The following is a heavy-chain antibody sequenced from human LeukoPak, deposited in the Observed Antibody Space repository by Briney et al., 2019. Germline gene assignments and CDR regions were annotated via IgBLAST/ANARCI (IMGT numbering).Heavy chain of an antibody. V-gene: IGHV1-2*02. CDR2: IDTSNGAT. J-gene: IGHJ4*02. D-gene: IGHD2-15*01. CDR3: ASEANCNGGRCSLQRFAS. Sequence: ASVTVSCTASGYTFTSYYMHWVRQAPGQGLEWMGWIDTSNGATNYAQKFQGRVTISRDTSIGTAYMELTNLISDDTPIYYCASEANCNGGRCSLQRFASWGQGTLVTVSS. CDR1: GYTFTSYY.